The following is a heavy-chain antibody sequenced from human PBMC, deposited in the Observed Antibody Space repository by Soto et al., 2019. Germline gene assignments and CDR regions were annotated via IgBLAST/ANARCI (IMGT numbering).Heavy chain of an antibody. V-gene: IGHV3-66*01. CDR3: ARDMVRGLYPEYFQH. Sequence: EVQLVESGGGLVQPGGSLRLSCAASGFIVSSNYMSWVRQAPGKGLEWVSVIYAGGSTYYADSVKGRFTISRDNSKNTLYLQMNSLRAEDTAVYYCARDMVRGLYPEYFQHWGQGTLVTVSS. CDR2: IYAGGST. CDR1: GFIVSSNY. J-gene: IGHJ1*01. D-gene: IGHD3-10*01.